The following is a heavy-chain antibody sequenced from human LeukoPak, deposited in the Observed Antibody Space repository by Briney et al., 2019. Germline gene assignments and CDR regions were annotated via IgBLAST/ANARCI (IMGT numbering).Heavy chain of an antibody. D-gene: IGHD3-16*02. J-gene: IGHJ4*02. CDR2: IYYSGST. V-gene: IGHV4-59*01. CDR1: GGSISSYY. CDR3: ARYVWGSYPTFEDY. Sequence: SETLSLTCAVSGGSISSYYWSWIRQPPGKGLESIAYIYYSGSTHHNPSLKSRVTISVDTSENQFSLKLSSVTAADTAVYYCARYVWGSYPTFEDYWGQGTLVTVSS.